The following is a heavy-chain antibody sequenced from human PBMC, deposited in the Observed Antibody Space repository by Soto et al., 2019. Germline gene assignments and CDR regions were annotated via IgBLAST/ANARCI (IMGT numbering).Heavy chain of an antibody. J-gene: IGHJ5*02. CDR2: IYYSGST. Sequence: SETLSLTCTVYRASMSSGGYYWTWNRQSPGKGLEWIGYIYYSGSTYYNPSLESRVAISLDTSRSQFSLTLHSVTAADTAIYYCARDRHNNFFAPWGQGTLVTVS. CDR3: ARDRHNNFFAP. D-gene: IGHD6-6*01. CDR1: RASMSSGGYY. V-gene: IGHV4-31*03.